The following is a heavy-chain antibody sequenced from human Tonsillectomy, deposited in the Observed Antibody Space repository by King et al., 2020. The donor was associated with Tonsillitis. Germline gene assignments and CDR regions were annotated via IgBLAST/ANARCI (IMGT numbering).Heavy chain of an antibody. V-gene: IGHV1-18*04. J-gene: IGHJ4*02. D-gene: IGHD7-27*01. Sequence: QLVQSGAEVKKPGASVKVSCKASGYTFTSYGISWVRQAPGQGLEWMGWISAYNGNTNYAQKLQGRVTMTTDTSTSTAYMELRSLRSDDTAVYSCARVAGGGTWGSGQYFDYWGQGTLVTVSS. CDR3: ARVAGGGTWGSGQYFDY. CDR1: GYTFTSYG. CDR2: ISAYNGNT.